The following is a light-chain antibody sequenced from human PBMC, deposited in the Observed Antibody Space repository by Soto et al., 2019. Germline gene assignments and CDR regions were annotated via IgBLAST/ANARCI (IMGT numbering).Light chain of an antibody. CDR2: DVS. CDR3: TSYTGGSTLVV. V-gene: IGLV2-14*03. Sequence: QSALTQPASVSGSLGQSITISCTGTRSDVGGYDYVSWYQHRPGEAPKLMIYDVSLRPSGVSYRFSGSKSGNTASLAISGLQAEDEGDYYCTSYTGGSTLVVFGGGDQADRP. CDR1: RSDVGGYDY. J-gene: IGLJ2*01.